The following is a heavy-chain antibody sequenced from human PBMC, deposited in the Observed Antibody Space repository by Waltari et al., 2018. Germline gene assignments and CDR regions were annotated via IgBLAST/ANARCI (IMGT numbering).Heavy chain of an antibody. CDR3: SGGEVTGTDF. D-gene: IGHD6-19*01. CDR1: GFSFSGPS. Sequence: EVQVVESGGGLVQPGGSLNLSCATSGFSFSGPSIPWVRQTSGKGLEWVGRIRREPYNYATAYSASVKGRFTISRDDSKNTAFLQMNSLMTEDTAVYYCSGGEVTGTDFWGQGTLVTVSS. CDR2: IRREPYNYAT. V-gene: IGHV3-73*01. J-gene: IGHJ4*02.